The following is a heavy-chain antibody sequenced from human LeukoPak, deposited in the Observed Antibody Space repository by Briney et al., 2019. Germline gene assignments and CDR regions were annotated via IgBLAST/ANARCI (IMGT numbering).Heavy chain of an antibody. D-gene: IGHD6-19*01. J-gene: IGHJ4*02. CDR1: GFTFSSYW. CDR3: AKDARRSSGWYFFDH. Sequence: GGSLRLSCAASGFTFSSYWMNWVRQAPGKGLVWVSRINSDGSSTSYADSVKGRFTISRDNAKNTLYLQMNSLRVEDTAVYYCAKDARRSSGWYFFDHWGQGTLVTVSS. V-gene: IGHV3-74*01. CDR2: INSDGSST.